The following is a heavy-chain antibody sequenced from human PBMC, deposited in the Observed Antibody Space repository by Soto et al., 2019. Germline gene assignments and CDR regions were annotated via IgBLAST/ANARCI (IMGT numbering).Heavy chain of an antibody. V-gene: IGHV4-39*01. J-gene: IGHJ5*02. Sequence: SETLCLTCTVSGGSISSSSYYWGWIRQPPGKGLEWIGSIYYSGSTYYNPSLKSRVTISVDTSKNQFSLKLSSVTAADTAVYYCARQEVLYGGWFDPWGQGTLVTVS. CDR3: ARQEVLYGGWFDP. CDR1: GGSISSSSYY. CDR2: IYYSGST. D-gene: IGHD3-10*01.